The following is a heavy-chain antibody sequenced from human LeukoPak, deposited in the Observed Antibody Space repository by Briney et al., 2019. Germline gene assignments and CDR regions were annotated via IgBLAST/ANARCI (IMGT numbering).Heavy chain of an antibody. CDR3: ARGDFSGSYVY. J-gene: IGHJ4*02. CDR2: ISYDGSNK. Sequence: GGSLRLSCAASGXTFSSYAMHWVRQAPGEGLEWVAVISYDGSNKYYADSVKGRFTISRDDSKNTLYLQMNSLRADDSAVYYCARGDFSGSYVYWGQGTLVTVSS. V-gene: IGHV3-30-3*01. D-gene: IGHD1-26*01. CDR1: GXTFSSYA.